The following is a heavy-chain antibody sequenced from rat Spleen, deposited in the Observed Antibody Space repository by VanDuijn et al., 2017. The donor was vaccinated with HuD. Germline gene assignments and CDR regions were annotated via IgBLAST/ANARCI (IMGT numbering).Heavy chain of an antibody. CDR1: GFIFSNYY. CDR2: IGTGGGDT. Sequence: EVQLVESGGGLVQPGRSMKLSCAASGFIFSNYYMAWVRQAPTRGLEWVASIGTGGGDTYYRDSVKGRFTISRDSAKSTLYLQMDSLRSEDTATYYCATDGYYDGTYYAVYVMDAWGQGASVTVSS. CDR3: ATDGYYDGTYYAVYVMDA. V-gene: IGHV5-25*01. D-gene: IGHD1-12*02. J-gene: IGHJ4*01.